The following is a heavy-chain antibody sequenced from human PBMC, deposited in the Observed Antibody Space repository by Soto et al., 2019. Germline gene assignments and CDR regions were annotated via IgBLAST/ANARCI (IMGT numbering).Heavy chain of an antibody. CDR3: ARDGGYSYGNYYYYYYGMDV. CDR1: GFTFSSYG. D-gene: IGHD5-18*01. J-gene: IGHJ6*02. V-gene: IGHV3-33*01. CDR2: IWYDGSNK. Sequence: GGSLRLSCAASGFTFSSYGMHWVRQAPGKGLEWVAVIWYDGSNKYYADSVKGRFTISRDNSKNTLYLQMNSLRAEDTAVYYCARDGGYSYGNYYYYYYGMDVWGQGTTVTVSS.